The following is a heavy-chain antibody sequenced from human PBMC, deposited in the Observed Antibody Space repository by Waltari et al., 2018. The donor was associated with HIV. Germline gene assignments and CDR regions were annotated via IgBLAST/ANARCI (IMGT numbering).Heavy chain of an antibody. CDR1: GFTFRRTG. Sequence: QVQLVESGGGVVQPGGSLRLSCAASGFTFRRTGLHWVRQAPGKGLEWVVVISYDGSNKYYADSVKGRFTISRDNSKNTLYLQMNSLRAEDTAVYYCAKDRHGVTIYGMDVWGQGTTVTVSS. V-gene: IGHV3-30*18. CDR3: AKDRHGVTIYGMDV. J-gene: IGHJ6*02. D-gene: IGHD4-17*01. CDR2: ISYDGSNK.